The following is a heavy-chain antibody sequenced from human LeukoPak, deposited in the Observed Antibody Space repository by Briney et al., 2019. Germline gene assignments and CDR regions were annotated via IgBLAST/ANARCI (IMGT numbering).Heavy chain of an antibody. CDR3: ARDPGPGDYDNYYYYGMDV. CDR1: GFTFSSYS. CDR2: ISSSSSYI. J-gene: IGHJ6*02. V-gene: IGHV3-21*01. Sequence: GGSLRLSCAASGFTFSSYSMNWVRQAPGKGLEWVSSISSSSSYIYYADSAKGRFTISRDNAKNSLYLQMNSLRAEDTAVYYCARDPGPGDYDNYYYYGMDVWGQGTTVTVSS. D-gene: IGHD4-17*01.